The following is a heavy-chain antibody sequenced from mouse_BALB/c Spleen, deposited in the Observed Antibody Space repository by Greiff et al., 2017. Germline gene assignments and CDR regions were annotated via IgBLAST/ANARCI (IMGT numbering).Heavy chain of an antibody. CDR3: ARWLLGYYYAMDY. CDR2: IWSGGST. V-gene: IGHV2-2*02. D-gene: IGHD2-3*01. CDR1: GFSLTSYG. Sequence: QVQLKESGPGLVQPSQSLSITCTVSGFSLTSYGVHWVRQSPGKGLEWLGVIWSGGSTDYNAAFISRLSISKDNSKSQVFFKMNSLQANDTAIYYCARWLLGYYYAMDYWGQGTSVTVSS. J-gene: IGHJ4*01.